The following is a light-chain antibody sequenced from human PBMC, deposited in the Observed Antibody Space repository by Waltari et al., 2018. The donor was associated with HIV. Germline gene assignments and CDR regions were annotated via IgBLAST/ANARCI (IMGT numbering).Light chain of an antibody. CDR2: EDS. V-gene: IGLV3-1*01. CDR3: QTWESRAYVV. Sequence: SYELTQPPSVSVSPGQTASISCSGDKLGDKYPYWYQQKPGQSPVVGNSEDSKRPPGNREGFPGSNSGNTATLTISGTQAMDEADYYCQTWESRAYVVFVAGTKLTVL. J-gene: IGLJ2*01. CDR1: KLGDKY.